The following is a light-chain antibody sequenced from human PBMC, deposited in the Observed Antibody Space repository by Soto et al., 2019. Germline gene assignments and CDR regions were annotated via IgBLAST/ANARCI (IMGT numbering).Light chain of an antibody. CDR1: SSDVGSYHY. J-gene: IGLJ1*01. Sequence: QSVLTQPASVSGSPGQSITISCTGTSSDVGSYHYVSWFQQHPGKAPKLIIFEVSDRPPGVSTRFSGSKSGDTASLTISGLQADDEADYYCSSYTSGRDVYVFGGGTKVTVL. V-gene: IGLV2-14*01. CDR3: SSYTSGRDVYV. CDR2: EVS.